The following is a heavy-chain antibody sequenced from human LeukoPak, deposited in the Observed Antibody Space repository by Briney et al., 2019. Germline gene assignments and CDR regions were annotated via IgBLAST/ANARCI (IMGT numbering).Heavy chain of an antibody. J-gene: IGHJ4*02. CDR1: GFTFSSYS. CDR2: ITYDGSDK. Sequence: GGSLRLSCAASGFTFSSYSMRWVRQAPGKGLEWVADITYDGSDKYYVDSVKGRFTISRDNARNTLYLQMNSLRAEDTAVYYCATVGAITTFDYWGQGTLVTVSS. CDR3: ATVGAITTFDY. V-gene: IGHV3-7*01. D-gene: IGHD1-26*01.